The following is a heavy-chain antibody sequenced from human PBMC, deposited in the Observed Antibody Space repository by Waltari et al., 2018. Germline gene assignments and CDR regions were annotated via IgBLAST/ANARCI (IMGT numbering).Heavy chain of an antibody. D-gene: IGHD2-21*02. CDR3: ARDLTGGNSDWFDP. CDR2: INPNRGGT. CDR1: GYTFTGYY. V-gene: IGHV1-2*02. Sequence: QVQLVQSGAEVKKPGASVKVSCKASGYTFTGYYMHWVRQAPGQGLEWMGWINPNRGGTNYAQKFQGRVTMTRDTSISTAYMELSRLRSDDTAVYYCARDLTGGNSDWFDPWGQGTLVTVSS. J-gene: IGHJ5*02.